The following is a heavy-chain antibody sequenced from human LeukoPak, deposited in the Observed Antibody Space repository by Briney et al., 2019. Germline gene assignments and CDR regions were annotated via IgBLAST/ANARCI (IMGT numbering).Heavy chain of an antibody. J-gene: IGHJ3*02. CDR3: ARDGAAAYAFDI. Sequence: GGSLRLSCAASGFTVSSNYMSWVRQVPGKGLEWVSVIYSADSTSYADSVKGRFTISRDNSKNTLYLQMNSLRAEDTAVYYCARDGAAAYAFDIWGQGTMVTVSS. V-gene: IGHV3-53*01. CDR2: IYSADST. D-gene: IGHD6-13*01. CDR1: GFTVSSNY.